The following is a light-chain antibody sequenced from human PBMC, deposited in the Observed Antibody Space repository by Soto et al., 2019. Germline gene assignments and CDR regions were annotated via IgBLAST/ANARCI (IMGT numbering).Light chain of an antibody. CDR1: QSVTGN. CDR2: GAS. CDR3: QQYNNWPRT. J-gene: IGKJ1*01. Sequence: VMTQSPATLPVSPGDRATLSCGASQSVTGNLAGYQQKPGQAPRLLIYGASTRATGIPATFSGSGSGTEFTLTITSLQSEDFAVYYCQQYNNWPRTFGQGTRVEIK. V-gene: IGKV3-15*01.